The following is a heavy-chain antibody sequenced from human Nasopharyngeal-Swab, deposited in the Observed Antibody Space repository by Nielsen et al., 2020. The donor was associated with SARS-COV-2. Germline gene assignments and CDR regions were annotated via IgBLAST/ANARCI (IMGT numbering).Heavy chain of an antibody. CDR2: ISGSDNTI. Sequence: GESLKISCAASGFTFSDYYMSWIRQAPGKGLEWLSSISGSDNTISYADSVKGRFTISRDNAENSLYLQMNSLRADDTAVYYCARLHYFDSSAFGGLDPWGQGTLVTVSS. V-gene: IGHV3-11*04. D-gene: IGHD3-22*01. J-gene: IGHJ5*02. CDR3: ARLHYFDSSAFGGLDP. CDR1: GFTFSDYY.